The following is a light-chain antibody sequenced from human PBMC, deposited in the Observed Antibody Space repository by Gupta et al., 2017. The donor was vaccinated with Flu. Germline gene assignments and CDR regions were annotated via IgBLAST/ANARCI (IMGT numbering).Light chain of an antibody. Sequence: QSALTQPRSVSGSPGQSVTISCTVTISDVGGFNYVSWYQQRPGKVPKLMIYEVSKRPSGVPDRFSGSKSGDTASLTISGLQGEDEADYYCCSYAGSYTFVFGTGTKVTVL. V-gene: IGLV2-11*01. J-gene: IGLJ1*01. CDR2: EVS. CDR3: CSYAGSYTFV. CDR1: ISDVGGFNY.